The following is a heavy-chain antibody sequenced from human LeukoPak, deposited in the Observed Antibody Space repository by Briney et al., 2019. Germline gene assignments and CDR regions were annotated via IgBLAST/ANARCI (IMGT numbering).Heavy chain of an antibody. J-gene: IGHJ4*02. D-gene: IGHD6-13*01. CDR2: IYYSGST. CDR3: ARGIAAETDY. V-gene: IGHV4-59*01. Sequence: PSETLSLTCTVSGGSISSYYWSWIRQPPGKGLEWIGYIYYSGSTNYNPSLKSRVTISVDTSKNQFSLKLSSVTAAVTAVYYCARGIAAETDYWGQGTLVTVSS. CDR1: GGSISSYY.